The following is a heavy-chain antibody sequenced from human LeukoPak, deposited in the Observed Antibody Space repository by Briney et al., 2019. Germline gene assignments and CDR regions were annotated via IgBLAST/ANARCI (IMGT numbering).Heavy chain of an antibody. Sequence: GGSLRLSCAASGFTFSSYAMSWVRQAPGKGLEWVSALSGSGDDTYYADSVKGRFTISRDNSKNTLYLQMKSLRAEDTAVYYCTVQRGGDGYNTFDYWGQGTLVTVSS. CDR1: GFTFSSYA. J-gene: IGHJ4*02. V-gene: IGHV3-23*01. CDR2: LSGSGDDT. CDR3: TVQRGGDGYNTFDY. D-gene: IGHD5-24*01.